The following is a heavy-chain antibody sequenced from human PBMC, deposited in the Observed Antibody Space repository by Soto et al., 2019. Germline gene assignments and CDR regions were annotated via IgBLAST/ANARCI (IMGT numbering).Heavy chain of an antibody. V-gene: IGHV3-23*01. J-gene: IGHJ6*02. CDR2: TRSNGEYT. CDR3: AKDSRNVAVSAARVYGMDV. CDR1: GFTFSGYA. D-gene: IGHD2-2*01. Sequence: LRLSCAGSGFTFSGYAMTWVRQAPGKGLEWVSTTRSNGEYTYYGDSAKGRFTVSRDNSKNTLYLEMSSVRAEDTAVYYCAKDSRNVAVSAARVYGMDVWGQGTTVTVSS.